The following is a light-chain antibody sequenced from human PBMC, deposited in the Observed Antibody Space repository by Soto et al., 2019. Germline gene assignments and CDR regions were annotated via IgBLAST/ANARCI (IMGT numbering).Light chain of an antibody. CDR3: SSYTTRRPNYV. CDR2: DVS. CDR1: SSDVGGYNY. J-gene: IGLJ1*01. Sequence: QSALTQPASVSGSPGQSITISCTGTSSDVGGYNYVSWYQQHPGKAPKLMIYDVSNRPSGVSNRFSGSKSGNTASLTISGLQAEDEADYYCSSYTTRRPNYVFGSGTKVTVL. V-gene: IGLV2-14*01.